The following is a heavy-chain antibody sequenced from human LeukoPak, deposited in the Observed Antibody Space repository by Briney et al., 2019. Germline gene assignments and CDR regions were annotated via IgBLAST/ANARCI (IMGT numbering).Heavy chain of an antibody. Sequence: QAGGSLRLSCAASGLTFSNYAMSWVRQAPGKGLEWVSTISNSNGNTYYADSVKGRFTISRDNSKNTLYLQMNSLTAEDSGIYYCAKAFRIVGIGNPDDAFDVWGQGTVVTVS. CDR3: AKAFRIVGIGNPDDAFDV. D-gene: IGHD1-26*01. J-gene: IGHJ3*01. CDR1: GLTFSNYA. CDR2: ISNSNGNT. V-gene: IGHV3-23*01.